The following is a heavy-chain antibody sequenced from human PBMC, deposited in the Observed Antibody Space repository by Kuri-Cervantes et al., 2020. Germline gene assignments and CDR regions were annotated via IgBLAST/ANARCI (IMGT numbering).Heavy chain of an antibody. J-gene: IGHJ3*02. D-gene: IGHD2-21*02. CDR2: IKSKTDGGTT. V-gene: IGHV3-15*01. CDR1: GFPFTNAW. Sequence: ETLSLTCAASGFPFTNAWMGWVRQAPGKGLEWVGRIKSKTDGGTTDYAAPVKGRFTISRDDSKNTLYLQMNSLKTEDTAVYYCTTARYCGGDCYPLDAFDIWGQGTMVTVSS. CDR3: TTARYCGGDCYPLDAFDI.